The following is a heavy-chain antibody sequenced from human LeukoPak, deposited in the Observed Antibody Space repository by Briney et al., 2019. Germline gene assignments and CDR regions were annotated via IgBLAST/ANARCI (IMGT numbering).Heavy chain of an antibody. D-gene: IGHD2-2*02. CDR1: GYTFRSYD. V-gene: IGHV1-8*01. J-gene: IGHJ4*02. Sequence: ASVMVSCKASGYTFRSYDINWVRQATGQGLEWMGWMNPDSGNTGYAQNFQGRVTMTSNTSITTAYMELTSLRSEDTAVYYCARGSFRGYCLDTSCYTINYWGQGTLVTVSS. CDR3: ARGSFRGYCLDTSCYTINY. CDR2: MNPDSGNT.